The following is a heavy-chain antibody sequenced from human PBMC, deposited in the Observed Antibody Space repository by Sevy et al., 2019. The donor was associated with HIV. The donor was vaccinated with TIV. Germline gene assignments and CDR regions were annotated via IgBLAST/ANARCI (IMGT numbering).Heavy chain of an antibody. J-gene: IGHJ3*02. V-gene: IGHV3-23*01. CDR1: GFTVSNYA. CDR3: AKHIVVVVGEAFDI. Sequence: GGSLRLSCAASGFTVSNYAMNWVRQAPGKGLEWFSAISGRGDDTYYADSVKGRFTISRDKSKNTLYLQMNSLRAEDTASSYCAKHIVVVVGEAFDIWGQGTMVTVSS. CDR2: ISGRGDDT. D-gene: IGHD2-15*01.